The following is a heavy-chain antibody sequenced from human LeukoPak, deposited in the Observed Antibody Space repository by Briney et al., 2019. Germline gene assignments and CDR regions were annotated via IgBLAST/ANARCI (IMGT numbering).Heavy chain of an antibody. D-gene: IGHD3-22*01. CDR2: IKSKTDGGTT. CDR1: GFTFSNAW. Sequence: GGSLRLSCAASGFTFSNAWMSWVRQAPGKGLEWVGRIKSKTDGGTTDYAAPVKGRFTISRDDSKNTLYLQMNSPKTEDTAVYYCTTEGDHYYDSSGYYPFVYWGQGTLVTVSS. J-gene: IGHJ4*02. V-gene: IGHV3-15*01. CDR3: TTEGDHYYDSSGYYPFVY.